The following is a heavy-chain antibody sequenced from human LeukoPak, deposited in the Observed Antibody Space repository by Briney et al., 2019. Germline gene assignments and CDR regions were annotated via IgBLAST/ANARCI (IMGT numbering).Heavy chain of an antibody. Sequence: PGGSLRLSCAASGFTFSSYSMNWVRQAPGKGLEWVSSVSRSSTYIHYADSVKGRFTISRDNAKNSLSLQMNSVRAEDTAVYYCARDLEVEGIGPALWGQGTLVIVSS. CDR1: GFTFSSYS. V-gene: IGHV3-21*01. J-gene: IGHJ4*02. CDR2: VSRSSTYI. D-gene: IGHD1-1*01. CDR3: ARDLEVEGIGPAL.